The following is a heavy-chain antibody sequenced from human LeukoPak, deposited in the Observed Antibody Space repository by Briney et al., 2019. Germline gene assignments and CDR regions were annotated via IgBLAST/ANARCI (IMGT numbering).Heavy chain of an antibody. D-gene: IGHD2-15*01. J-gene: IGHJ4*02. CDR3: ARAGGYCGRISCPYYFDY. Sequence: ASVKVSCTASGYTFASYDINWVRQATGQGLEWMGWMNPNSGNTGYAQKLEGRVTMTRNTSINTAYMELSSLRSEDTAVYYCARAGGYCGRISCPYYFDYWGQGSLVAVSS. V-gene: IGHV1-8*01. CDR1: GYTFASYD. CDR2: MNPNSGNT.